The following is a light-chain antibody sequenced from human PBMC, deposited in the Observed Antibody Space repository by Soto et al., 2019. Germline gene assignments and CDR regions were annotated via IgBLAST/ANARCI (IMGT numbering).Light chain of an antibody. CDR3: QQRSNWPT. J-gene: IGKJ5*01. CDR2: GAS. CDR1: QSVSSN. Sequence: EIVMHQSPGTLSLSPGASAPLSCRASQSVSSNLVWYQQKPGQAPRLLIYGASSRATGIPDRFSGSGSGTDFTLTISRLEPEDFAVYYCQQRSNWPTVGQGTRLEIK. V-gene: IGKV3D-20*02.